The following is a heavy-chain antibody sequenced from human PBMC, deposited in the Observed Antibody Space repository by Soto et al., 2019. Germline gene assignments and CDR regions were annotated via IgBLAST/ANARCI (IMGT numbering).Heavy chain of an antibody. V-gene: IGHV4-39*01. Sequence: SETLSLTCTVSGGSISSSSYYCGWIRQPPGKGLEWIGSIYYSGSTYYNPSLKSRVTISVDTSKNQFSLKLSSVTAADTAVYYCARHRYYYGSGVANWFDPWGQGTLVTVSS. CDR1: GGSISSSSYY. CDR2: IYYSGST. CDR3: ARHRYYYGSGVANWFDP. J-gene: IGHJ5*02. D-gene: IGHD3-10*01.